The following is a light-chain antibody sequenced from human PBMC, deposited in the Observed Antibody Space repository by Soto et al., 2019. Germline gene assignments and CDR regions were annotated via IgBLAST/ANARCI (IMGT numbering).Light chain of an antibody. CDR1: QSVSNF. CDR3: QQSAT. V-gene: IGKV3-11*01. Sequence: EIVLTQSPATLSLSPGERATLSCRASQSVSNFLAWYQQRPGQAPRLLLYGASNRATGTPARFSGSGSGTDFTLTISRLEPEDFAVYYCQQSATFGPGTKVDIK. J-gene: IGKJ3*01. CDR2: GAS.